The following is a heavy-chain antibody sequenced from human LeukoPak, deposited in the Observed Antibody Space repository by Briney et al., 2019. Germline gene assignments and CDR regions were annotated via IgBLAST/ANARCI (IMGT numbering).Heavy chain of an antibody. CDR2: IYTSGST. D-gene: IGHD2-2*01. V-gene: IGHV4-4*07. Sequence: SETLSLTCTVSGGSISSYYWSWIRQPAGKGLEWIGRIYTSGSTNYNPSLKSRVTMSVDTSKNQFSLKLSSVTAADTAVYYCARDGAVVPAALSRKWYYYYYMDVWGKGTTVTISS. CDR1: GGSISSYY. J-gene: IGHJ6*03. CDR3: ARDGAVVPAALSRKWYYYYYMDV.